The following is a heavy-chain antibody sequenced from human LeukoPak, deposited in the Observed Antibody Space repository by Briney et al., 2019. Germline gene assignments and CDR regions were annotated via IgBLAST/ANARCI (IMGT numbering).Heavy chain of an antibody. CDR3: AMVVGATSIDY. Sequence: PSETLSLTCSVSGSSISSDYYWGWVRQPPGKELEWIGSIKHRGRSYYNPSLKSRVTISVDTSKNQFSLQLSSVTAADTAVYYCAMVVGATSIDYCGQGILVTVSS. V-gene: IGHV4-38-2*02. D-gene: IGHD2-15*01. CDR2: IKHRGRS. J-gene: IGHJ4*02. CDR1: GSSISSDYY.